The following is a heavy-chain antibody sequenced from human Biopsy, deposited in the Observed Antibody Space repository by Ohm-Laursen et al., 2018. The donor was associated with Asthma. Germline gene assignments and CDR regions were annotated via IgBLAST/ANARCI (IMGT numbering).Heavy chain of an antibody. CDR1: GGTFNAYV. Sequence: SSVKVSCKSLGGTFNAYVIGWVRQAPGQGLEWMGGINSVFGTTTYPQKFPDRVTITADDSTSTVYMELSSLRSEDTAVYYCARKAGSCISRTCYSLDFWGQGTLVTVSS. D-gene: IGHD2-2*01. CDR3: ARKAGSCISRTCYSLDF. V-gene: IGHV1-69*01. CDR2: INSVFGTT. J-gene: IGHJ4*02.